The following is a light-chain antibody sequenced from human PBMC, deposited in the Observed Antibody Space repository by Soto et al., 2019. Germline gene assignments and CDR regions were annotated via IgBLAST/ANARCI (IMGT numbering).Light chain of an antibody. J-gene: IGKJ1*01. CDR2: DAS. CDR3: QQNNSYLTWT. Sequence: DIQMTQSPSTLSASVGDRVTITCRASQSISSWLAWYQQKPGKAPKLLIYDASSLESGVPSRFSGSGSGTEFTLTISSLQPDDFATYYCQQNNSYLTWTFGQGTKVDIK. CDR1: QSISSW. V-gene: IGKV1-5*01.